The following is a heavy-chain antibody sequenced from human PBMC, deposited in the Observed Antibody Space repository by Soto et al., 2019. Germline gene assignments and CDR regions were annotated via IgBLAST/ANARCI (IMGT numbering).Heavy chain of an antibody. CDR3: AKEFNSWYRHYYFDY. CDR1: GFTVSSYG. Sequence: PGGSLRLSCAASGFTVSSYGMHWVRQAPGKGLEWVAVIWYDGSNKYYVDSVKGRFTISRDNSKNTLNLQMNSLRAEDTAVYYCAKEFNSWYRHYYFDYWGQGTLVTVSS. V-gene: IGHV3-30*02. J-gene: IGHJ4*02. CDR2: IWYDGSNK. D-gene: IGHD6-13*01.